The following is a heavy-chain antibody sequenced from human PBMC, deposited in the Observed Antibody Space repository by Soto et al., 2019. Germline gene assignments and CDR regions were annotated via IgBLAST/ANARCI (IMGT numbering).Heavy chain of an antibody. CDR3: ARGLGVDYDYYYGMDV. Sequence: PSETLSLTCTVSGGSISSGGYYWSWIRQHPGKGLEWIGYIYYSGSTYYNPSLKSRVTISVDTSKNQFSLKLSSVNAADTAVYFCARGLGVDYDYYYGMDVWGQGTTVTVSS. CDR2: IYYSGST. CDR1: GGSISSGGYY. J-gene: IGHJ6*02. D-gene: IGHD3-16*01. V-gene: IGHV4-31*03.